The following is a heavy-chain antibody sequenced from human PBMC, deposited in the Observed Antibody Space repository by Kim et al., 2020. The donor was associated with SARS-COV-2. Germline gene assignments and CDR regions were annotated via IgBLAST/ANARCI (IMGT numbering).Heavy chain of an antibody. CDR3: ASRDSEYLNYDY. D-gene: IGHD2-2*02. CDR1: GGSFSGYY. V-gene: IGHV4-34*01. CDR2: INHSGST. J-gene: IGHJ4*02. Sequence: SETLSLTCAVYGGSFSGYYWSWIRQPPGKGLEWIGEINHSGSTNYNPSLKSRVTISVDTSKNQFSLKLSSVTAADTAVYYCASRDSEYLNYDYWGQGTLVTVSS.